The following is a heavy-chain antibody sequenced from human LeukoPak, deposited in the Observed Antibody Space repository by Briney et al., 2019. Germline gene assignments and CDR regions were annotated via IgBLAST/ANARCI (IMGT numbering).Heavy chain of an antibody. V-gene: IGHV4-4*07. CDR2: IYTSGST. Sequence: SETLSLTCTVSGGSISSYYWSWIRQPAGKGLEWIGRIYTSGSTNYNPSLKSRVTMSVDTSKNQFSLKLSSVTAADTAVYYCARDAYDSSGLLRFLWLDPWGQGTLVTVSS. D-gene: IGHD3-22*01. CDR1: GGSISSYY. J-gene: IGHJ5*02. CDR3: ARDAYDSSGLLRFLWLDP.